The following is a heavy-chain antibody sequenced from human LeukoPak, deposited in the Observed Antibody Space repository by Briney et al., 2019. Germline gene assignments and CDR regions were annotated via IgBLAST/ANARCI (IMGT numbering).Heavy chain of an antibody. CDR3: ARALTSGWYSGKYY. V-gene: IGHV4-38-2*01. Sequence: SETLSLTCAVSGYSISSGYYWGWTRQPPGKGLEWIGSIYHSGRTFFNPSLKSRVTISVDTPKNQFSLKLISVTAADTAVYFCARALTSGWYSGKYYWGQGTLVTVS. CDR1: GYSISSGYY. D-gene: IGHD6-19*01. J-gene: IGHJ4*02. CDR2: IYHSGRT.